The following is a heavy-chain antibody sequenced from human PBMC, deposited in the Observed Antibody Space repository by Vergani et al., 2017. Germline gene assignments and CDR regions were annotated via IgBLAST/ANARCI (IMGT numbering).Heavy chain of an antibody. Sequence: QVQLQQWGAGVVKPSGTLSLTCAVFGESFSSFYWSWIRQPPGKGLEWIGEINNDGHTNYNPSLGSRVTVSRDTEKNQFSLNLMAVIAADTAMYYCAVRPRINLVGGEIVTKRTFDYWSQGSLVTVSS. CDR3: AVRPRINLVGGEIVTKRTFDY. J-gene: IGHJ4*02. D-gene: IGHD3-10*01. CDR2: INNDGHT. CDR1: GESFSSFY. V-gene: IGHV4-34*02.